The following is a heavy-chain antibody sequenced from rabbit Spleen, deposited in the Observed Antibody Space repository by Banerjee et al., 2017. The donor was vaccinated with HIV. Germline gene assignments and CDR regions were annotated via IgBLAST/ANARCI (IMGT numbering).Heavy chain of an antibody. V-gene: IGHV1S7*01. CDR2: IEGIFGTT. J-gene: IGHJ3*01. Sequence: QSLEESGGGLVKPGGSLTLSCKASGFAFSNYYMTWVRQAPGKGLEWIGWIEGIFGTTKSANWVKGRFPISSHNAQNTLYLQVKSLTAADTATYFCARVGGVGVYGYATLWGQGTLVTVS. CDR1: GFAFSNYY. CDR3: ARVGGVGVYGYATL. D-gene: IGHD6-1*01.